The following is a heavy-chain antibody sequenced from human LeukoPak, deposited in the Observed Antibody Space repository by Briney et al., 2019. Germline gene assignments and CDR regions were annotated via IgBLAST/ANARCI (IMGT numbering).Heavy chain of an antibody. CDR2: INPNSGGT. CDR3: ARVSAVAGKGDWFDP. V-gene: IGHV1-2*02. J-gene: IGHJ5*02. D-gene: IGHD6-19*01. CDR1: GYTFTGYY. Sequence: ASVKVSCKASGYTFTGYYMHWVRQAPEQGLEWMGWINPNSGGTNYAQKFQGRVTMTRDTSISTAYMELSRLRSDDTAVYYCARVSAVAGKGDWFDPWGQGTLVTVSS.